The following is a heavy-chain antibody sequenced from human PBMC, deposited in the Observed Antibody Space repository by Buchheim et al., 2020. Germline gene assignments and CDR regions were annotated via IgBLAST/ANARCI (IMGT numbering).Heavy chain of an antibody. V-gene: IGHV3-74*01. CDR3: VRDWYGMDV. CDR2: TDSDGSSK. Sequence: QLVESGGGLVQPGGSLRLSCAASGFTFSNFWMHWVRQAPGKGLVLVSRTDSDGSSKDYADSVKGRFTITRDNAKNTLYLQMNSLRPEDTAVYFCVRDWYGMDVWGRGTT. CDR1: GFTFSNFW. J-gene: IGHJ6*02.